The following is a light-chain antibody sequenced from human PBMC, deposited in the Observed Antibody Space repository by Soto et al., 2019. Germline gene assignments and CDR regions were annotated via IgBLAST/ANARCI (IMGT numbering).Light chain of an antibody. CDR1: QSISSY. Sequence: DIQMTQSPSSLSASVGDRVTITCRASQSISSYLNWYQQKPGKAPKLLIYAASSLQSGVPSRFSGSGSRTDFTLTISSLQPDDFAAYYCQQSYSTPLTFGGGTEVEVK. CDR3: QQSYSTPLT. V-gene: IGKV1-39*01. J-gene: IGKJ4*01. CDR2: AAS.